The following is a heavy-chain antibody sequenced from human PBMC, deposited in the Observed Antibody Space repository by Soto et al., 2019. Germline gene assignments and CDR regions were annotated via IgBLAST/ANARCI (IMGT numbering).Heavy chain of an antibody. Sequence: KESGPTLVKPTQTLTLTCTFSGFSLSTSGVGVGWIRQPPGKALECLALIYWDGDKRYSPSLKSRLTITKDTSKNQVVLTMTNMDPVDTSTYYCAHSGGSSSWYSHYMDVWGKGTTVTVSS. CDR2: IYWDGDK. J-gene: IGHJ6*03. D-gene: IGHD6-13*01. CDR1: GFSLSTSGVG. V-gene: IGHV2-5*02. CDR3: AHSGGSSSWYSHYMDV.